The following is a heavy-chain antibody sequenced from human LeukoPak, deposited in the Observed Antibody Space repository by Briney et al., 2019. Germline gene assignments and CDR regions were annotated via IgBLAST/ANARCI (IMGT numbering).Heavy chain of an antibody. Sequence: GRSLRLSCAASGFTFSSYAMHWVRQAPGKGLEWVAVISYDGSNKYYADSVKGRFTISRDNSKNTLYLQMNSLRAEDTAVYYCARDESIAVAGPDFDYWGQGTLVTVSS. J-gene: IGHJ4*02. CDR2: ISYDGSNK. V-gene: IGHV3-30-3*01. CDR1: GFTFSSYA. D-gene: IGHD6-19*01. CDR3: ARDESIAVAGPDFDY.